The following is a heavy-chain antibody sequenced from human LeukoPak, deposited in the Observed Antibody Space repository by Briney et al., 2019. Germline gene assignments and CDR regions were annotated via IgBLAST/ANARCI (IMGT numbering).Heavy chain of an antibody. CDR3: ARGPSDLEFDY. CDR2: INHSGST. V-gene: IGHV4-34*01. Sequence: SETLSLTCAVYGGSFSGYYWSGIRQPPGKGLDCIGEINHSGSTNYNPPLKSRVTISVETSKNKFSLKLSSVTAADTAVYYCARGPSDLEFDYWGQGTLFTVSS. J-gene: IGHJ4*02. CDR1: GGSFSGYY.